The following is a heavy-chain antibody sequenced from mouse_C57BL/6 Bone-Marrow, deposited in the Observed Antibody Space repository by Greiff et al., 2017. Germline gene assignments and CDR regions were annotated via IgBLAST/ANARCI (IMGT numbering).Heavy chain of an antibody. D-gene: IGHD2-2*01. CDR2: IWRGGST. CDR1: GFSLTSYG. V-gene: IGHV2-5*01. CDR3: ANMVTHYAMDY. J-gene: IGHJ4*01. Sequence: QVHVKQSGPGLVQPSQSLSITCTVSGFSLTSYGVHWVRQSPGKGLEWLGVIWRGGSTDYNAAFMSRLSNTKDNSKSQVFFKMNSLQADDTAIYYCANMVTHYAMDYWGQGTSVTVSS.